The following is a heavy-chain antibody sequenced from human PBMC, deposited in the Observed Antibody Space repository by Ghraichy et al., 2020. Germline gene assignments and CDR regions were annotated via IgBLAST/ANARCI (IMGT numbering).Heavy chain of an antibody. J-gene: IGHJ4*02. CDR1: GFTFSSYG. D-gene: IGHD6-19*01. Sequence: GGSLRLSCAASGFTFSSYGMHWVRQAPGKGLEWVAVISYDGSNKYYADSVKGRFTISRDNSKNTLYLQMNSLRAEDTAVYYCAKSRHSSGWYQAYWGQGTLVTVSS. CDR2: ISYDGSNK. V-gene: IGHV3-30*18. CDR3: AKSRHSSGWYQAY.